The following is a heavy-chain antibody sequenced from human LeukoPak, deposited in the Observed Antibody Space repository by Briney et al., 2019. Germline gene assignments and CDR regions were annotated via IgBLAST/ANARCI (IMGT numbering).Heavy chain of an antibody. CDR2: IKQDGREK. D-gene: IGHD2-15*01. CDR1: GFTFSTYG. V-gene: IGHV3-7*01. CDR3: ARESIVVVVNFDY. Sequence: GGTLRLSCGASGFTFSTYGMSWVRQAPGKGLEWVANIKQDGREKYFVDSVKGRFTISRDNAKNSLYLQMNSLRAEDTAVYYSARESIVVVVNFDYWGQGTLVTVSS. J-gene: IGHJ4*02.